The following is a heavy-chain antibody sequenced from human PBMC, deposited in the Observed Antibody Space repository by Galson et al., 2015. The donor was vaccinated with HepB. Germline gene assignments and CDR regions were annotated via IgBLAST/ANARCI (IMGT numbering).Heavy chain of an antibody. CDR3: ATDRVGYSSSWSNDAFDI. J-gene: IGHJ3*02. CDR1: GYTLTELS. Sequence: SVKVSCKVSGYTLTELSMHWVRQAPGKGLEWMGGFDPEDGETIYAQKFQGRVTMTEDTSTDTAYMELSSLRSEDTAVYYCATDRVGYSSSWSNDAFDIWGQGTMVTVSS. D-gene: IGHD6-13*01. V-gene: IGHV1-24*01. CDR2: FDPEDGET.